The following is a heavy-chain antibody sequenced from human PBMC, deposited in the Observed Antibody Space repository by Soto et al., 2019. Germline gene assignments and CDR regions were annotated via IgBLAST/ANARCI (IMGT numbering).Heavy chain of an antibody. D-gene: IGHD2-15*01. V-gene: IGHV1-18*01. Sequence: QVPLVQSGAEVKKPGASVKVSCKASGYTFASYGISWVRQAPGQGLEWMGWISAYNGNTNYTQKLQGRVTMTTDTSTSTAYMELRSLRSDDTAVYYCARDTWPEVVVAASFDYWGQGTLVTVSS. CDR3: ARDTWPEVVVAASFDY. CDR1: GYTFASYG. J-gene: IGHJ4*02. CDR2: ISAYNGNT.